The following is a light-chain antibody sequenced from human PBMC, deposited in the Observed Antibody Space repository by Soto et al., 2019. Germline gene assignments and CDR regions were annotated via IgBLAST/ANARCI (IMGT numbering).Light chain of an antibody. J-gene: IGLJ2*01. Sequence: QSALTQPASVSGSPGQSITISCTGTISDVGGYNYVSWYQHHPGKAPNLLMYEVFNRPSGVFNRFSGSRSGNTASLTISGLQADDEADYYCTSYASTSTYVVFGGGTKLTVL. CDR1: ISDVGGYNY. V-gene: IGLV2-14*01. CDR3: TSYASTSTYVV. CDR2: EVF.